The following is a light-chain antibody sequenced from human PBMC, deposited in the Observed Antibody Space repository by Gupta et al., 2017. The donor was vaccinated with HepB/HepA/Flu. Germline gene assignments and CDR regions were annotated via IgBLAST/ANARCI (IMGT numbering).Light chain of an antibody. CDR2: YDK. V-gene: IGLV3-21*04. CDR3: QVWHSTGNHPWV. J-gene: IGLJ2*01. CDR1: NIGDKR. Sequence: SYVLTQPPSLSVAPGQTAPLPRGGDNIGDKRVHWYQQKPGQAPVLVIKYDKDRPPGTPQRFSGANSGNTATLTISRVEAGDEADYYCQVWHSTGNHPWVFGGGTKLTVL.